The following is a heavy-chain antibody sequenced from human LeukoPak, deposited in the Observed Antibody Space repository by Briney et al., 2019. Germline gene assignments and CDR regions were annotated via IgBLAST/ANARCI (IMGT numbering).Heavy chain of an antibody. CDR3: AREGAYGDYDAFDI. D-gene: IGHD4-17*01. Sequence: ASVKVSCKASGYTFTSYGIRWVGQAPGQGLAWMGWISAYNGNTNYAQKLQGRVTMTTDTSTSTAYMELRSLRSDDTAVYYCAREGAYGDYDAFDIWGQGTMVTVSS. J-gene: IGHJ3*02. CDR1: GYTFTSYG. V-gene: IGHV1-18*01. CDR2: ISAYNGNT.